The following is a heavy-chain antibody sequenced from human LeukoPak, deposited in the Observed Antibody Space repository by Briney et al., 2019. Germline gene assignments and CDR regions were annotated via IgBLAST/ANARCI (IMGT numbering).Heavy chain of an antibody. CDR1: GFTFSSYG. J-gene: IGHJ4*02. CDR2: IWYDGSNK. Sequence: GGSLRLSCAASGFTFSSYGMHWFRQAPGKGLEWVALIWYDGSNKYYADSVKGRFTISTDNSKNTLYLQMKSLRAEDTALYYCGKAGSDYDIDYWGQGTLVTVTS. D-gene: IGHD4-17*01. V-gene: IGHV3-33*06. CDR3: GKAGSDYDIDY.